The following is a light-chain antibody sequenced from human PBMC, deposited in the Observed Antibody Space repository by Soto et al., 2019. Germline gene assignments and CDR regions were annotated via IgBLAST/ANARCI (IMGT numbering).Light chain of an antibody. CDR2: ATS. J-gene: IGKJ3*01. V-gene: IGKV1-39*01. CDR1: RNIDTY. Sequence: DIQMAQSPSSLSASVGDRVTITCRASRNIDTYLSWYQQKAGKAPKLLIFATSTLQSGVPSRFSGSGSGTDFTLTISSLQPEDFATYYCQQSYSSPYTFGPGTKVDIK. CDR3: QQSYSSPYT.